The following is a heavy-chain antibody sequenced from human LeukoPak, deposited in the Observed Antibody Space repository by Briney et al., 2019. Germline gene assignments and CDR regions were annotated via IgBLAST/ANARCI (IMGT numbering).Heavy chain of an antibody. CDR3: AREKRGYRYGGNLYYYGMDV. D-gene: IGHD5-18*01. J-gene: IGHJ6*02. CDR2: ISGYNVNT. CDR1: GYTFATYG. V-gene: IGHV1-18*01. Sequence: ASVKVSCKASGYTFATYGITWVRQAPGQGLEWMGWISGYNVNTNPAQKLQGRVSMTTDTSTSTAYMELRSLRSDDTAVYYCAREKRGYRYGGNLYYYGMDVWGQGTTVTVSS.